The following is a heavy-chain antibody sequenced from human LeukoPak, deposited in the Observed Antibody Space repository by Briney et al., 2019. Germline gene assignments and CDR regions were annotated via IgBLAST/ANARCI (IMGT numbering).Heavy chain of an antibody. D-gene: IGHD5-12*01. CDR1: GGSISSYY. CDR3: ARTPSGYDVLDYFDY. J-gene: IGHJ4*02. Sequence: PSETLSLTCTVSGGSISSYYWSWIRQPPGKGLEWIGYIYYSGSTNYNPSLKSRVTISVDTSKNQFSLKLSSVTAADTAVYYCARTPSGYDVLDYFDYWGQETLVTVSS. CDR2: IYYSGST. V-gene: IGHV4-59*01.